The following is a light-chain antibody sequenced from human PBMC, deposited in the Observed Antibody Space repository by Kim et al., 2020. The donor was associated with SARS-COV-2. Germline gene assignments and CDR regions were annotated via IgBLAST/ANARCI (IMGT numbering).Light chain of an antibody. CDR2: TAS. CDR3: HQLNNAPYT. V-gene: IGKV1-9*01. J-gene: IGKJ2*01. Sequence: SASVGDRVPITYRASQGVNNYLAWYQQKPGTAPKLLIHTASTLKSGVPSRFSGSGSGTEFTLTISSLQPEDFATYYCHQLNNAPYTFGQGTKLEI. CDR1: QGVNNY.